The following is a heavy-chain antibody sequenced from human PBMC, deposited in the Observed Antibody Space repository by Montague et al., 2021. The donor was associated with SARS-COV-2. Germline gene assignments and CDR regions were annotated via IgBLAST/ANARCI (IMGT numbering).Heavy chain of an antibody. CDR1: GGSFSGYY. CDR3: ARARPSVVVVAATAFDI. J-gene: IGHJ3*02. Sequence: SETLSLTCAVYGGSFSGYYWSWIRQPPGKGLEWIGEINHSGSTNYNPSLKSRVTISVGTSKNQFSLKLSSVTAADTAVYYCARARPSVVVVAATAFDIWGQGTMVTVSS. V-gene: IGHV4-34*01. D-gene: IGHD2-15*01. CDR2: INHSGST.